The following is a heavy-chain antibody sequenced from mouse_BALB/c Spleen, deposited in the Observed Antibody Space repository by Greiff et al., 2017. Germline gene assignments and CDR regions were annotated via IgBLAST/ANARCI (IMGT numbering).Heavy chain of an antibody. V-gene: IGHV5-4*02. CDR1: GFTFSDYY. D-gene: IGHD2-3*01. Sequence: EVQVVESGGGLVKPGGSLKLSCAASGFTFSDYYMYWVRQTPEKRLEWVATISDGGSYTYYPDSVKGRFTISRDNAKNNLYLQMSSLKSEDTAMYDCADGYWFAYWGQGTLVTVSA. CDR2: ISDGGSYT. J-gene: IGHJ3*01. CDR3: ADGYWFAY.